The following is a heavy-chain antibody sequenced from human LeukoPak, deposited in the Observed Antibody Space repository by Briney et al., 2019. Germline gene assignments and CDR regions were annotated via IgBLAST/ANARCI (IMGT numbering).Heavy chain of an antibody. V-gene: IGHV4-31*03. D-gene: IGHD3-22*01. Sequence: ASQTLSLTCTVSGDSISSGGDYSWSWIRQHPGKGLERIRYIHYSCKHYSNPSLKSRVTISVDTSKAQFSLRLSSVTAADTAVYYCARGIDYDDPSGVYRDEPFFDYWGQGTLVTVSS. J-gene: IGHJ4*02. CDR1: GDSISSGGDYS. CDR2: IHYSCKH. CDR3: ARGIDYDDPSGVYRDEPFFDY.